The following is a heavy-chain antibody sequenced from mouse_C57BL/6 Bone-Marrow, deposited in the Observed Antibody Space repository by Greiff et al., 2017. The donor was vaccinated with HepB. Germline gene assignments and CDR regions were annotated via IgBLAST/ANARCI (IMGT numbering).Heavy chain of an antibody. V-gene: IGHV5-4*01. CDR2: ISYGGSYT. CDR3: ARDRDWYYFDY. D-gene: IGHD3-1*01. J-gene: IGHJ2*01. Sequence: EVKVVESGGGLVKPGGSLKLSCAASGFTFSSYAMSWVRQTPEKGLEWVATISYGGSYTYYPDNVKGRFTISRDNAKNNLYLQMSHLKSEDTAMYYCARDRDWYYFDYWGQGTTLTVSS. CDR1: GFTFSSYA.